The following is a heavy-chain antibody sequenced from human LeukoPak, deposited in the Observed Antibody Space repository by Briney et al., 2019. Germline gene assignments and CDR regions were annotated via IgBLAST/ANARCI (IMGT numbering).Heavy chain of an antibody. CDR3: ARGYCSSTSCYIEDNWFDP. J-gene: IGHJ5*02. V-gene: IGHV1-18*01. CDR2: ISAYNGNT. D-gene: IGHD2-2*02. Sequence: ASLKVSCKASGYTFTSYGISWVRQAPGQGLEWMGWISAYNGNTNYAQKLQGRVTMTTDTSTSTAYMELRGLRSDDTAVYYCARGYCSSTSCYIEDNWFDPWGQGTLVTVSS. CDR1: GYTFTSYG.